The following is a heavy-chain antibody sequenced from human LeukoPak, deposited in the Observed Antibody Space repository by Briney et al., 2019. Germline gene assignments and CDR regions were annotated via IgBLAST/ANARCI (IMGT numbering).Heavy chain of an antibody. Sequence: GGSLRLSCEASGFTFSSYAMSWVRQAPGKGLEWVSAISGSGGSTYYAASVKGRFTISRDNSKNTLYLQRNSLRAEDTAVYYCAKSPPHDFWSGYPYYYYYMDVWGKGATVTVSS. J-gene: IGHJ6*03. V-gene: IGHV3-23*01. CDR3: AKSPPHDFWSGYPYYYYYMDV. CDR1: GFTFSSYA. D-gene: IGHD3-3*01. CDR2: ISGSGGST.